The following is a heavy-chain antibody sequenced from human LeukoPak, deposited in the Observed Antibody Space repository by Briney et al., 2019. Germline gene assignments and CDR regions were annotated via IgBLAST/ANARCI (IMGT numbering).Heavy chain of an antibody. Sequence: GGSLRLSCAASGFTFSSYGMHWVRQAPGKGLEWVAFIRYDGSNKYYADSVKGRFTISRDNSKNTPYLQMNSLRAEDTAVYYCAKDRVSMVRGVYYYYYMDVWGKGTTVTVSS. D-gene: IGHD3-10*01. J-gene: IGHJ6*03. CDR1: GFTFSSYG. CDR3: AKDRVSMVRGVYYYYYMDV. V-gene: IGHV3-30*02. CDR2: IRYDGSNK.